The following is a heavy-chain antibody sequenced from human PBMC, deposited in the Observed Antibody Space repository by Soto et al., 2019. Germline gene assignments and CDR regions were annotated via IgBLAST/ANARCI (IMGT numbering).Heavy chain of an antibody. J-gene: IGHJ6*02. CDR3: VKAGAFYSSGSQGMDF. CDR1: GFTFSSYG. V-gene: IGHV3-30*02. Sequence: PGGSLRLSCVTSGFTFSSYGMHWVRQAPGKGLEWLAIIRYDGSNKYYGDSVKGRFTISRDNSNNTLYLEMNNLRDEDTAVYYCVKAGAFYSSGSQGMDFGCQWTTVTVSS. CDR2: IRYDGSNK. D-gene: IGHD3-10*01.